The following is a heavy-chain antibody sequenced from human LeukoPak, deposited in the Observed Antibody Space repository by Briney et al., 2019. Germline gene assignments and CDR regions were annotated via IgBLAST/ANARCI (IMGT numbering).Heavy chain of an antibody. D-gene: IGHD1-26*01. J-gene: IGHJ4*02. Sequence: DYLLLYCMGSGFRLTSYWLGWVGQLTRNCLEWMGITYAGHTESRYSPSFQGHVTISADKSISTAYLQWSSLKASDTAMYYCARLWLTVSGKFDYWGQGTLVTVSS. CDR2: TYAGHTES. CDR3: ARLWLTVSGKFDY. V-gene: IGHV5-51*01. CDR1: GFRLTSYW.